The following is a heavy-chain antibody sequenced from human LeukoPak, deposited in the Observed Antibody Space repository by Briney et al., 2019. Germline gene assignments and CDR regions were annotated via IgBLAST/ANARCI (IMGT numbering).Heavy chain of an antibody. J-gene: IGHJ4*02. V-gene: IGHV3-33*08. CDR2: IWYDGSNK. CDR1: GFTFSSYS. CDR3: GRVYCGGNCYSPPLPDY. Sequence: PGGSLRLSCAASGFTFSSYSMNWVRQAPGKGLDWVAGIWYDGSNKNYADSVKGRFTISRDNSKNTLFLQMDSLRAEDTAVYYCGRVYCGGNCYSPPLPDYWGQGTLVTVSA. D-gene: IGHD2-21*02.